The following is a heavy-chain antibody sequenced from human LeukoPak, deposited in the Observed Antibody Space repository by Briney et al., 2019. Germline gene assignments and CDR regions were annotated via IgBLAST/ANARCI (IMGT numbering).Heavy chain of an antibody. CDR3: ARGMGSSWYLAKNPFDY. CDR1: GFSFSTYN. Sequence: PGGSLRLSCEASGFSFSTYNMNWVRQAPGKGLEWISSITSDSRYRYYADSVKGRFTISRDNAKNSLYLQMNSLRAEDTAVYYCARGMGSSWYLAKNPFDYWGQGTLVTVSS. J-gene: IGHJ4*02. CDR2: ITSDSRYR. D-gene: IGHD6-13*01. V-gene: IGHV3-21*01.